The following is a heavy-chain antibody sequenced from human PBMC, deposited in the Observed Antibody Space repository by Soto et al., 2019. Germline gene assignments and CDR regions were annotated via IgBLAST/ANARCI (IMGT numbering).Heavy chain of an antibody. CDR3: AWMRGGYDSRCYAY. J-gene: IGHJ4*01. Sequence: PSETLSLTCTVSGCSISSSSYYWGWIRQPPGKGLEWIGSIYYSGSTYYNPSLTSRVTISVDTSKNQFSLKLSSVTAADTAVYYCAWMRGGYDSRCYAYWGHGTLVT. CDR2: IYYSGST. D-gene: IGHD3-22*01. V-gene: IGHV4-39*07. CDR1: GCSISSSSYY.